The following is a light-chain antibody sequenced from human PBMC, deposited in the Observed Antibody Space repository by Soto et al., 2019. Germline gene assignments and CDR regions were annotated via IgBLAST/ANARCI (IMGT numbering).Light chain of an antibody. J-gene: IGLJ1*01. V-gene: IGLV1-51*01. Sequence: QSVLSQPPSVSAAPGQKVTLSCSGCTSNIGNNYVSWFQQLPGKAPKLLIYDNHKRPSGIPDRFSGSKSGTSATLGITGLQTGDEADYYCVTWDNSLSARVFGTGTKLT. CDR1: TSNIGNNY. CDR2: DNH. CDR3: VTWDNSLSARV.